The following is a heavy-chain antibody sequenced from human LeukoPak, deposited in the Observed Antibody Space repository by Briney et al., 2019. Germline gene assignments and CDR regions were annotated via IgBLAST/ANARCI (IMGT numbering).Heavy chain of an antibody. V-gene: IGHV3-30*03. CDR1: GFTFSSYS. Sequence: GGSLRLSCAASGFTFSSYSMNWVRQAPGKGLEWVASISFDINDRKYAESVRGRFTISRDNSKNTLYLQMNSLRAEDTAVYYCARRAGAYSHPYDYWGQGTLVTVSS. CDR3: ARRAGAYSHPYDY. D-gene: IGHD4/OR15-4a*01. CDR2: ISFDINDR. J-gene: IGHJ4*02.